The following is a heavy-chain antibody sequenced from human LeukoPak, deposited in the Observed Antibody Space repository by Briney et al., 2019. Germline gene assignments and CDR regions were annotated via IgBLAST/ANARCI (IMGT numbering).Heavy chain of an antibody. D-gene: IGHD3-3*01. J-gene: IGHJ5*02. CDR2: MNPNSGNT. Sequence: ASVKVSCKASGGTFSSYDINWVRQATGQGLEWMGRMNPNSGNTGYAQKFQGRVTMTRNTSISTAYMELSSLRSEDTAVYYCARASFYDFWSGYYRTEFDPWGQGTLVTVSS. V-gene: IGHV1-8*02. CDR3: ARASFYDFWSGYYRTEFDP. CDR1: GGTFSSYD.